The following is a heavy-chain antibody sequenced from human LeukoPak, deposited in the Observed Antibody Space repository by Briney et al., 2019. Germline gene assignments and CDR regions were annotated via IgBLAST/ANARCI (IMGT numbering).Heavy chain of an antibody. CDR3: ARALGDSSGSPGWFDP. V-gene: IGHV1-8*01. D-gene: IGHD3-22*01. CDR2: MSPNSGNT. J-gene: IGHJ5*02. Sequence: GASVKVSCKASGDTFTSYDINWVRQAPGQGLEWMGWMSPNSGNTGYAQKFQGRVTMTRNTSISTAYMELSSLRSEDTAFYYCARALGDSSGSPGWFDPWGQGTLVTVSS. CDR1: GDTFTSYD.